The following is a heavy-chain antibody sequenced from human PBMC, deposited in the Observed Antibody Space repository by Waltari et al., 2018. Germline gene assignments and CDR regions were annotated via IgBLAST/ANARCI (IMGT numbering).Heavy chain of an antibody. Sequence: EVQLVESGGGLVQPGGSLRLSCAASGFTFSSYSMNWVRQAPGKGLEWVSYISSSSSTIYYADSVKGRFTISRDNAKNSLYLQMNSLRAEDTAVYYCASLEYGTMVVIETFDAFDIWGQGTMVTVSS. V-gene: IGHV3-48*04. CDR3: ASLEYGTMVVIETFDAFDI. J-gene: IGHJ3*02. D-gene: IGHD2-21*01. CDR1: GFTFSSYS. CDR2: ISSSSSTI.